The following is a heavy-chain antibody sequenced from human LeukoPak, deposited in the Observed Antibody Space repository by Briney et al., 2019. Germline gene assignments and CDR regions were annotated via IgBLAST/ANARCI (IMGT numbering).Heavy chain of an antibody. CDR2: ISGSGRTT. CDR3: AKGRRELDVFEI. J-gene: IGHJ3*02. CDR1: GFSFNNYA. Sequence: GGSLKLSCAASGFSFNNYAVSWVRQAPGKGLEWVSGISGSGRTTNYADTVKGRFTISRDNSKNTLFVEVNSLKAEDTAVYYCAKGRRELDVFEIWGQGTMVTVSS. V-gene: IGHV3-23*01.